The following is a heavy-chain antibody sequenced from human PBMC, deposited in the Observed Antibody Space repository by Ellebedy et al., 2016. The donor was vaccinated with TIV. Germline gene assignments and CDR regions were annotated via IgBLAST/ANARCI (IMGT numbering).Heavy chain of an antibody. J-gene: IGHJ4*02. V-gene: IGHV4-4*02. CDR2: IYHSGST. D-gene: IGHD1-14*01. CDR3: ARRGDALGEPLPFDY. Sequence: SETLSLXXAVSGGSISSSNWWSWVRQPPGKGLEWIGEIYHSGSTNYNPSLKSRVTISVDKSKNQFSLKLSSVTAADTAVYYCARRGDALGEPLPFDYWGQGTLVTVSS. CDR1: GGSISSSNW.